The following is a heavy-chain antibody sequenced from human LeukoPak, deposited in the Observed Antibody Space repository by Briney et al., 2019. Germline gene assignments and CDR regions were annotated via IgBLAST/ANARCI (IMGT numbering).Heavy chain of an antibody. D-gene: IGHD3-9*01. CDR2: IYYSGST. V-gene: IGHV4-59*01. CDR1: GGSISSYY. J-gene: IGHJ6*02. Sequence: SETLSLTCTVSGGSISSYYWSWIRQPPGKGLEWIGYIYYSGSTNYNPSLKSRVTISVDTSKNQFSLKLSSVTAADTAVYCCARDRGYFDWLFNPHYYGMDVWGQGTTVTVSS. CDR3: ARDRGYFDWLFNPHYYGMDV.